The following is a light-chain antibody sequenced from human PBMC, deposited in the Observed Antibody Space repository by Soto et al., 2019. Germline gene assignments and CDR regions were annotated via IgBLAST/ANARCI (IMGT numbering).Light chain of an antibody. Sequence: QSVLTQPPSVSGAPGQRVTISCTGSSSNIGAGYDVHWYQQLPGTAPKLLIYGNSNRPSGVPDRFSGSKSGTSASLAITGLQADDEADYYCQSYDSSLGRVFGGGTKLTVL. J-gene: IGLJ3*02. CDR3: QSYDSSLGRV. V-gene: IGLV1-40*01. CDR2: GNS. CDR1: SSNIGAGYD.